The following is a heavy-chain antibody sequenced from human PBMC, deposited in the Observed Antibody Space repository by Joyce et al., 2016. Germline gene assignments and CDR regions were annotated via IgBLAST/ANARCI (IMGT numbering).Heavy chain of an antibody. CDR2: IYPGDSDT. CDR1: GYSFTSNW. Sequence: EVQLVQSGAEVKKPGESLKISCKGSGYSFTSNWIGWVRQMPGKGLEWMGLIYPGDSDTSYSPSFQGQVTISADKSISTAYLQWSSLKASDTAMYYCARSTLPGYCSSTSCYMRYYFDYWGQGTLVTVSS. J-gene: IGHJ4*02. D-gene: IGHD2-2*02. CDR3: ARSTLPGYCSSTSCYMRYYFDY. V-gene: IGHV5-51*01.